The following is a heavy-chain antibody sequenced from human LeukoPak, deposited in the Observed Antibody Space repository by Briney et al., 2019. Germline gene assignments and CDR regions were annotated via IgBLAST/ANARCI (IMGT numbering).Heavy chain of an antibody. CDR1: GGSFSGYY. J-gene: IGHJ4*02. Sequence: SETLSLTCAVYGGSFSGYYWSWIRQPPGKGLEWIGEINHSGSTNYNPSLKSRVTISVDTSKNQFSLKLSSVTAADTAVYYCARGRRNNPPHDYWGQGTLVTVSS. CDR2: INHSGST. V-gene: IGHV4-34*01. D-gene: IGHD1-14*01. CDR3: ARGRRNNPPHDY.